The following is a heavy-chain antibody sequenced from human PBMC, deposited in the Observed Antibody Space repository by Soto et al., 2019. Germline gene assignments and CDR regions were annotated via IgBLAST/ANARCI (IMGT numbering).Heavy chain of an antibody. D-gene: IGHD3-22*01. J-gene: IGHJ2*01. CDR3: ARAPGGDSSGYSWYFDL. V-gene: IGHV1-69*13. CDR2: IIPIFGTA. Sequence: ASVKVSCKASGGTFSSYAISWVRQAPGQRPEWMGGIIPIFGTANYAQKFQGRVTITADESTSTAYMELSSLRSEDTAVYYCARAPGGDSSGYSWYFDLWGRGTLVTVSS. CDR1: GGTFSSYA.